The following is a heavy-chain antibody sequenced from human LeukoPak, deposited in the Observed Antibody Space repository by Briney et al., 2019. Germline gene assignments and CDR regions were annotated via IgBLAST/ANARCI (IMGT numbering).Heavy chain of an antibody. CDR3: ARGIVVVPAASYGMDV. CDR2: IYYSGST. Sequence: SETLSLTCTVSGGSISSSSYYWGWIRQPPGKGLEWIGSIYYSGSTYYNPSLKSRVTISVGTSKNQFSLKLSSVTAADTAVYYCARGIVVVPAASYGMDVWGQGTTVTVSS. CDR1: GGSISSSSYY. D-gene: IGHD2-2*01. J-gene: IGHJ6*02. V-gene: IGHV4-39*07.